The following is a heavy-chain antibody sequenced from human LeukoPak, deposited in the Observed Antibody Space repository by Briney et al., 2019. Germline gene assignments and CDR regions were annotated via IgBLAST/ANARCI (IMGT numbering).Heavy chain of an antibody. V-gene: IGHV1-18*01. CDR3: ARDRGNVVPAAIWNWFDP. CDR2: ISAYNGNT. Sequence: GASVKVSCKASGYTFTSYGISWVRQAPGQGLEWMGWISAYNGNTNYAQKLQGRVTMTTDTSTSTAYMELRSLRSDDTAVYYCARDRGNVVPAAIWNWFDPWGQGTLVTVSS. CDR1: GYTFTSYG. J-gene: IGHJ5*02. D-gene: IGHD2-2*02.